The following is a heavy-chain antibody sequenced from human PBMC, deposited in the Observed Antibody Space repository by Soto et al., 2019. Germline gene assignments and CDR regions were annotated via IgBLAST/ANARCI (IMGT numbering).Heavy chain of an antibody. Sequence: SETLSLTCTVSGGSISASPLYWCWVRQPPGKGLEWIASVYSRGSTYFNPSLKSRVTISVDSSKNQFSLRLDSVTAADTAVYYCASTGYWGQGIQVTVSS. CDR3: ASTGY. CDR1: GGSISASPLY. CDR2: VYSRGST. D-gene: IGHD3-22*01. V-gene: IGHV4-39*01. J-gene: IGHJ4*02.